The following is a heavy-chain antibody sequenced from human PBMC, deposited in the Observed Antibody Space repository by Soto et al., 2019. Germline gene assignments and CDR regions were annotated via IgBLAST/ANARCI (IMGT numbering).Heavy chain of an antibody. CDR1: GYIFTGYY. V-gene: IGHV1-2*04. CDR2: INPNSGDT. D-gene: IGHD6-19*01. CDR3: ATSRISIAVAGETEYYFYY. Sequence: ASVKVSCKASGYIFTGYYMHWVRQAPGQGLEWMGWINPNSGDTNYTQKFQGWVTMTRDTSISTAYMELSRLRSDDTAVYYCATSRISIAVAGETEYYFYYWAQRTLVPVSS. J-gene: IGHJ4*02.